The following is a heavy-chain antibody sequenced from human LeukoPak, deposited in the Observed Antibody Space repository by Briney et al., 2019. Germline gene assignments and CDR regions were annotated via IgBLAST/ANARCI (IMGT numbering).Heavy chain of an antibody. V-gene: IGHV1-46*01. J-gene: IGHJ4*02. D-gene: IGHD4-23*01. CDR3: ARDPGYGGNSGGVDY. CDR1: GYTFTSYY. Sequence: ASVKVSCKASGYTFTSYYMRWVRQAPGQGLEWMGIINPSGGSTSYAQNFQGRVTMTRDTSTSTVYMELRSLRSEDTAVYYCARDPGYGGNSGGVDYWGQGTLVTVSS. CDR2: INPSGGST.